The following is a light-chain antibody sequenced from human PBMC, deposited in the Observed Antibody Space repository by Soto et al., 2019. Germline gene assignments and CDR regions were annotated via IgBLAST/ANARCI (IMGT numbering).Light chain of an antibody. CDR1: NSDVGGYNY. CDR3: ISYAGSNILL. CDR2: EFS. Sequence: QSVLTQPPSASGSPGQSVTISCTGTNSDVGGYNYVSWYQQHPGKAPKLMIYEFSKRPSGVPDRFSGSKSGNTASLTVSGLLAEDEADYYCISYAGSNILLFGGGTKLTVL. J-gene: IGLJ2*01. V-gene: IGLV2-8*01.